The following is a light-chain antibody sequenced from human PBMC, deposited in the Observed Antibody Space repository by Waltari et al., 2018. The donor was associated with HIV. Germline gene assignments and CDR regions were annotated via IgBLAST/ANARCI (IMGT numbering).Light chain of an antibody. J-gene: IGLJ1*01. CDR3: AAWDDSLSGRYV. CDR2: RNN. CDR1: SSNLGSNY. Sequence: QSVLTQPPSASGTSGQRVTISCSGSSSNLGSNYVYWYQQLPGTAPKLLIYRNNQRPSGVPDRFSGSKSGTSASLAISGLRSEDEADYYCAAWDDSLSGRYVFGTGTKVTVL. V-gene: IGLV1-47*01.